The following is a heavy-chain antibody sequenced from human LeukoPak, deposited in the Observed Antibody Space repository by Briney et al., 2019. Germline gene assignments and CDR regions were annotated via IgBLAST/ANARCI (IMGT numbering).Heavy chain of an antibody. V-gene: IGHV1-69*06. J-gene: IGHJ5*02. Sequence: SVKVSCKASGGTFSNYAISWVRQAPGQGLEWMGGIIPIFGTANYAQKFRGRVTITADKSTRTAYMELSSLRSEDTAVYYCARGGVPYGSSRDWFDPWGQGTLVTVSS. CDR2: IIPIFGTA. CDR3: ARGGVPYGSSRDWFDP. D-gene: IGHD6-13*01. CDR1: GGTFSNYA.